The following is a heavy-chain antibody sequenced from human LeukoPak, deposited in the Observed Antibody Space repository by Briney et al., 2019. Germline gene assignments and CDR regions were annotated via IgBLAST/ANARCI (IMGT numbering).Heavy chain of an antibody. D-gene: IGHD4/OR15-4a*01. CDR2: IDWDDDK. CDR1: GFSLSTSGMR. CDR3: ARVTMVATIDY. V-gene: IGHV2-70*04. Sequence: ESGPALVKPTQTLTLTCTFSGFSLSTSGMRVSWIRQPPGKALEWLARIDWDDDKFYSTSLETRLTISKDTSKNQVVLTMTNMDPVDTATYYCARVTMVATIDYWGQGTLATVSS. J-gene: IGHJ4*02.